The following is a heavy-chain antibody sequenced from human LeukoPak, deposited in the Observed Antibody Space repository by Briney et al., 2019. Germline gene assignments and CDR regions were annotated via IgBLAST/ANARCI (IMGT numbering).Heavy chain of an antibody. CDR1: GFTFSNYA. V-gene: IGHV3-33*01. J-gene: IGHJ4*02. D-gene: IGHD4-11*01. Sequence: PGGSLRLSCAASGFTFSNYAMSWVRQAPGKGLEWLAVIWYDGSNQYYADSVKGRFTISRDNSKNTLFLQMNSLSSEDTAVYYYARGVTTADYWGQGTLVTVSS. CDR3: ARGVTTADY. CDR2: IWYDGSNQ.